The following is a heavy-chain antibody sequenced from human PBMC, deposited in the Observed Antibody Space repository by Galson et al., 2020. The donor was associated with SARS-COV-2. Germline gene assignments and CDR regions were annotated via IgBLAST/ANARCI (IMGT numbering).Heavy chain of an antibody. Sequence: SETLSLTCAVSGDSLNGYYWNWVRQSPGQGLEWIGHIYSSGVTNYNPSLKSRLTISLGSNRFFLSLSSVTVADTAFYYCARVRARGYFSVSEFDYWGQGQLVTVFS. CDR3: ARVRARGYFSVSEFDY. CDR2: IYSSGVT. V-gene: IGHV4-59*12. D-gene: IGHD6-25*01. J-gene: IGHJ4*02. CDR1: GDSLNGYY.